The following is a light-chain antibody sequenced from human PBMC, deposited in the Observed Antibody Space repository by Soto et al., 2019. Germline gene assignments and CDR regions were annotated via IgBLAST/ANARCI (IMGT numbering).Light chain of an antibody. CDR1: SSDVGGYDY. V-gene: IGLV2-14*01. CDR3: SSHTSGDTRV. J-gene: IGLJ1*01. CDR2: EVT. Sequence: QSALTQPASVSGSPGQSIAISCTGTSSDVGGYDYVSWYQQHPDKAPKLIIYEVTKRPSGGSNRFSGSKSGNTASLIIAGLQPDDEADYYCSSHTSGDTRVFGSGTKLTVL.